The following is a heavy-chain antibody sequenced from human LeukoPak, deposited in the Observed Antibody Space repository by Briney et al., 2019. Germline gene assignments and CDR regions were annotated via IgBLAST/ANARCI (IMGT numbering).Heavy chain of an antibody. J-gene: IGHJ5*02. CDR3: AREGAVSGENWFDP. CDR1: GFTVSRYY. Sequence: PGGSLRPSCAAFGFTVSRYYMSWVRQAPGKGLEWVSVIYSGGSTYYADSVKGRFTISRDNSKNSLYLQMNTLRVEDTAVYYCAREGAVSGENWFDPWGQGTLVTVSS. CDR2: IYSGGST. D-gene: IGHD6-13*01. V-gene: IGHV3-53*01.